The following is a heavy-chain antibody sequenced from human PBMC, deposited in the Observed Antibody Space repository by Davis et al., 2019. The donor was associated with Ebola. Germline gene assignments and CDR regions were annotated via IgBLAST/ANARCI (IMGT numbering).Heavy chain of an antibody. J-gene: IGHJ6*02. CDR3: ARWSRYYYYGMDV. Sequence: GGSLRLSCAASGFTFSGSAMHWVRQASGKGLEWVGRIRSKANSYATAYAASVKGRFTISRDDSKNSLYLQMNSLKTEDTAVYYCARWSRYYYYGMDVWGQGTTVTVSS. CDR1: GFTFSGSA. V-gene: IGHV3-73*01. CDR2: IRSKANSYAT.